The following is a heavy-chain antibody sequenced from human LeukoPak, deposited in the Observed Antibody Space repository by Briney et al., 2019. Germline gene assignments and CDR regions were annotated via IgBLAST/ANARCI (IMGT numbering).Heavy chain of an antibody. CDR3: ARDGDSSGYYYNSYGFYY. D-gene: IGHD3-22*01. V-gene: IGHV4-59*01. Sequence: SETLSLTCTVSGGSISSYYWSWIRQPPGKGLEWIGYIYYSGSTNYNPSLKSRVTISVDTSKNQFSLKLSSVTAADTAVYYCARDGDSSGYYYNSYGFYYGGQGTLVTVSS. CDR2: IYYSGST. CDR1: GGSISSYY. J-gene: IGHJ4*02.